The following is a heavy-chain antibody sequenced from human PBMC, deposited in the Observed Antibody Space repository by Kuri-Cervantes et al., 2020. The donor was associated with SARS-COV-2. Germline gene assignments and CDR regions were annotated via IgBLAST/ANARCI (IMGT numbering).Heavy chain of an antibody. CDR3: ARGAWVQSYYYYYYYMDV. J-gene: IGHJ6*03. Sequence: SETLSLTCAVYGGSFSGYYWGWIRQPPGKGLEWIGEINHSGSTNYNPSLKSRVTISVDTSKNQFSLKLSSVTAADTAVYYCARGAWVQSYYYYYYYMDVWGKGTTVNGYS. CDR1: GGSFSGYY. D-gene: IGHD5-18*01. CDR2: INHSGST. V-gene: IGHV4-34*01.